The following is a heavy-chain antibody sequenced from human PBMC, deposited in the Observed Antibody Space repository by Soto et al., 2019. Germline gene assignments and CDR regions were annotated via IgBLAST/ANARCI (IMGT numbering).Heavy chain of an antibody. CDR3: ARDPSGWGLDS. D-gene: IGHD6-19*01. CDR2: IDKAGDT. J-gene: IGHJ4*02. CDR1: GFTFSTYD. Sequence: EVQLVQSGGGLVQPGGSLRLSCVASGFTFSTYDMHWVRQPAGKGLEWVSAIDKAGDTHYPDSVRGRFTTSRENAKNSLYLQMSSLRVEDTAVYYCARDPSGWGLDSWGQGTLVTVSS. V-gene: IGHV3-13*01.